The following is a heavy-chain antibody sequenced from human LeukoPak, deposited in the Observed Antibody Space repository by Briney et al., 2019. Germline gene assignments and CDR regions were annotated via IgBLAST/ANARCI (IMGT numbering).Heavy chain of an antibody. CDR2: INDSGST. V-gene: IGHV4-34*01. CDR3: ARVGTMYAYIWGSYRSGQYYFDY. D-gene: IGHD3-16*02. J-gene: IGHJ4*02. CDR1: GWSFSGYD. Sequence: SETLCLTCAVYGWSFSGYDWSWVRQPPGKGLEWIWEINDSGSTNYNAALKSRVTISVDTSKNQFSLTLSSVTAADTAVYYYARVGTMYAYIWGSYRSGQYYFDYWGQGTLVTVSS.